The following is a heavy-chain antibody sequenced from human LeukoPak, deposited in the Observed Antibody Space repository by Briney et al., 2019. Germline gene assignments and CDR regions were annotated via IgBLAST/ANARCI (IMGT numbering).Heavy chain of an antibody. V-gene: IGHV4-61*02. Sequence: PSQTLSLTCTVSGGSISSGSYYWSWIRQPAGKGLEWIGRIYTSGSTNYNPSLKSRVTMSVDTSKNQFSLKLSSVTAADTAVYYCARGYGDDPFDPWGQGTLVTVSS. CDR1: GGSISSGSYY. CDR2: IYTSGST. D-gene: IGHD4-17*01. J-gene: IGHJ5*02. CDR3: ARGYGDDPFDP.